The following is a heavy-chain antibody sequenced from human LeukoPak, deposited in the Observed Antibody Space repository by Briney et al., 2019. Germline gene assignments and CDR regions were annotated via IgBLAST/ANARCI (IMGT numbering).Heavy chain of an antibody. V-gene: IGHV1-2*02. CDR2: INPNSGGT. J-gene: IGHJ3*02. CDR1: GYTFTGYY. CDR3: ARDRRIAAAGLDAFDI. Sequence: AASVKVSCKASGYTFTGYYMHWVRQAPGQGLEWMGWINPNSGGTNYAQKFQGRVTMTRDTSISTAYMELSRLRSDDTAVYYCARDRRIAAAGLDAFDIWGQGTMVTVSS. D-gene: IGHD6-13*01.